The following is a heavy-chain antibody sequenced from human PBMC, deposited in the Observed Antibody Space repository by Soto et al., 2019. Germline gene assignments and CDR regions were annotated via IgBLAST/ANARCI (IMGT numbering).Heavy chain of an antibody. CDR3: TSHVVRYYDSSRGI. J-gene: IGHJ3*02. Sequence: GGSLRLSCAASGFTFSNAWMNWVRQAPGKGLEWVGRIKSKTDGGTTDYAAPVKGRFTISRDDSKNTLYLQMNSLKTEDTAVNYCTSHVVRYYDSSRGIWGQGTMVTVSS. D-gene: IGHD3-22*01. CDR2: IKSKTDGGTT. V-gene: IGHV3-15*07. CDR1: GFTFSNAW.